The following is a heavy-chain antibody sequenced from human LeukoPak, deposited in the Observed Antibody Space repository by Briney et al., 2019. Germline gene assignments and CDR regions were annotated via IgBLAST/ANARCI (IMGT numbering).Heavy chain of an antibody. Sequence: GGSLRLSCAASGFTFSSYAMSWVRQAPGKGLEWVSVISGSDGSTYYADSVKGRFTISRDNSKNTLYLQMNSLRAEHTALFYCAKPRGEEWLVGLYDAFDIWGQGTMVTVSS. CDR2: ISGSDGST. CDR1: GFTFSSYA. CDR3: AKPRGEEWLVGLYDAFDI. V-gene: IGHV3-23*01. D-gene: IGHD6-19*01. J-gene: IGHJ3*02.